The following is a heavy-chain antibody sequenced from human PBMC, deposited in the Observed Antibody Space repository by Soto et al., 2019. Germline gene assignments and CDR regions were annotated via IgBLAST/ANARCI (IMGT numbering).Heavy chain of an antibody. CDR2: ISTYSGNT. D-gene: IGHD2-15*01. CDR1: GYTFTSYG. CDR3: ARVPGALVVVAATLAWFDP. V-gene: IGHV1-18*04. J-gene: IGHJ5*02. Sequence: ASVKVSCKASGYTFTSYGISWVRQAPGQGLEWMGWISTYSGNTNYAQKLQGRVTMTTDTSTCTAYMELRSLRSDDTAVYYCARVPGALVVVAATLAWFDPWGQGTLFTVSS.